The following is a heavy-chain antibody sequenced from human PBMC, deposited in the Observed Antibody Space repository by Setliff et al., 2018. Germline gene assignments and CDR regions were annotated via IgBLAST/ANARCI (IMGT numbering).Heavy chain of an antibody. CDR2: AFHTGKT. Sequence: KTSETLSLTCTVSGVSIRGFYWTWIRQSPKRGLEWLGYAFHTGKTDYNPSLKSRVTISVDTSKNQFSLKLSSVTAADTAVYYCARGAGWWDLWGQGTLVTVSS. V-gene: IGHV4-59*08. CDR1: GVSIRGFY. J-gene: IGHJ5*02. CDR3: ARGAGWWDL.